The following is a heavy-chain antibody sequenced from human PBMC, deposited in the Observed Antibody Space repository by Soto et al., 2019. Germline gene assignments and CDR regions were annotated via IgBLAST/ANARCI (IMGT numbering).Heavy chain of an antibody. CDR3: AKRKYCPSTTCFDY. V-gene: IGHV3-21*01. CDR1: GFTFSSYS. CDR2: ISSSSSYI. Sequence: PGGSLRLSCAASGFTFSSYSMNWVRQAPGKGLEWVSSISSSSSYIYYADSVKGRFTISRDNAKNSLYLQMSSLRAEDTAVYYCAKRKYCPSTTCFDYWGQGTQVTVSS. D-gene: IGHD2-2*01. J-gene: IGHJ4*02.